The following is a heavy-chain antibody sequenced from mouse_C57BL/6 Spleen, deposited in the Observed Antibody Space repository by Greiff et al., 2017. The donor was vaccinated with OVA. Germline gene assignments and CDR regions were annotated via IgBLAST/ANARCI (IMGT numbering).Heavy chain of an antibody. CDR2: INPSTGGT. CDR3: ARIYDYAAGFAF. V-gene: IGHV1-42*01. D-gene: IGHD2-4*01. CDR1: GYSFTGYY. J-gene: IGHJ3*01. Sequence: VQLQQSGPELVKPGASVKISCKASGYSFTGYYMNWVKQSPEKSLEWIGEINPSTGGTTYNQKFKAKATLTVDKSSSTAYMQLKSLTSEDSAVYYWARIYDYAAGFAFWGQGTLVTVSA.